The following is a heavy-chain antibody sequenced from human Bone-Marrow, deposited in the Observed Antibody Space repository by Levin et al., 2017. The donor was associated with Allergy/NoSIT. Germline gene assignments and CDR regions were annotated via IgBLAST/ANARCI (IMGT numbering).Heavy chain of an antibody. Sequence: GGSLRLSCAASGFTFSSYEMNWVRQAPGKGLEWVSYISSSGSTIYYADSVKGRFTISRDNAKNSLYLQMKSLRAEDTAVYYCASDLTKDDYYYYGMDVWGQGTTVTVSS. CDR2: ISSSGSTI. J-gene: IGHJ6*02. CDR1: GFTFSSYE. D-gene: IGHD3-9*01. CDR3: ASDLTKDDYYYYGMDV. V-gene: IGHV3-48*03.